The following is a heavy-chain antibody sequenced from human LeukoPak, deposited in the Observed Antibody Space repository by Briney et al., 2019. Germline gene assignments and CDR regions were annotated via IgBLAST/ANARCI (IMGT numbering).Heavy chain of an antibody. V-gene: IGHV4-30-4*01. J-gene: IGHJ3*02. CDR3: ARVAPSGSAFDI. Sequence: SQTLSLTCTVSGGSLSSGDYYWRWIRQPPGKGLEWIGYIYYSGSTYYNPSLKIRVTISVDTSKNQFSLKLSSVTAADTAVYYCARVAPSGSAFDIWGQGTMVSVSS. D-gene: IGHD3-3*01. CDR1: GGSLSSGDYY. CDR2: IYYSGST.